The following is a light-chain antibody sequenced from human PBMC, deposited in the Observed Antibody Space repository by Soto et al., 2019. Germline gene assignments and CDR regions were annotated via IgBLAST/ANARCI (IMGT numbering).Light chain of an antibody. CDR2: GNR. J-gene: IGLJ3*02. CDR1: NSNLGXXXD. Sequence: QSVLTQPPSVSGAPGQRVXXXCXXNNSNLGXXXDVHWYQQLPGAAPKLVIFGNRNRPSGVPERFSGSKSGTSASLAITGXXXEDEADYYCQAYDYSLTAFVFGGGTKLTVL. CDR3: QAYDYSLTAFV. V-gene: IGLV1-40*01.